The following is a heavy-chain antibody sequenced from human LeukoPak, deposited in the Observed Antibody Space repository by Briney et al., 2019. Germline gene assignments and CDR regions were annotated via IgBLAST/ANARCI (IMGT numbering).Heavy chain of an antibody. Sequence: PSETLSLTCVVYGGSFSGYSWSWIRQPPGKGLEWIGEINQRRNTNYNPSLKSRVTISIDTSKNQFSLKLSSVTAADTAVYFCARGRNYYDSSGILYYYYGMDVWGQGTTVTVSS. CDR1: GGSFSGYS. CDR3: ARGRNYYDSSGILYYYYGMDV. V-gene: IGHV4-34*01. CDR2: INQRRNT. D-gene: IGHD3-22*01. J-gene: IGHJ6*02.